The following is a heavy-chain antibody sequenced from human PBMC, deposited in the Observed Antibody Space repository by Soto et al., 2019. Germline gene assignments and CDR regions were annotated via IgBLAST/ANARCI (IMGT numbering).Heavy chain of an antibody. D-gene: IGHD3-3*01. CDR1: GGSISTYH. Sequence: PSETLSLTCTVSGGSISTYHWTWIRQPPGEGLEWIGYVHYSGTTNYNPSLKSRVTMSIDTSKNQFSLKLRSVTAADTAVYYCARGKIIGPWGQGTLVTVSS. J-gene: IGHJ5*02. CDR2: VHYSGTT. V-gene: IGHV4-59*01. CDR3: ARGKIIGP.